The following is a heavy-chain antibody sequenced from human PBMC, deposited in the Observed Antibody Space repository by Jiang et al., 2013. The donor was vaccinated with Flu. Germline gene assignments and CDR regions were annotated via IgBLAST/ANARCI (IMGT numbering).Heavy chain of an antibody. Sequence: SGDGVSGNNAAWNWIRQSPSRGLEWLGRTYYTSKWYNDYAASLRSRITINPDTSKNQFSLQLNSVTPEDTAVYYCARVSGHGPDDAFDIWGQGTMVTVSS. J-gene: IGHJ3*02. CDR3: ARVSGHGPDDAFDI. V-gene: IGHV6-1*01. CDR2: TYYTSKWYN. CDR1: GDGVSGNNAA.